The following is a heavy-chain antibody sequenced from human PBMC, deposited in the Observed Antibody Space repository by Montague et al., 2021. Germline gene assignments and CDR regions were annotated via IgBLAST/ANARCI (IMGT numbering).Heavy chain of an antibody. CDR1: GFSFSRYW. V-gene: IGHV3-74*01. D-gene: IGHD6-13*01. J-gene: IGHJ3*02. CDR2: ITLDGSST. Sequence: SLRLSCEASGFSFSRYWMHWFRQAPGKGLLWVSRITLDGSSTPFSDSVKGRFTTSRDNAKATLYLQMNSLRVEDTAVYYCARNLASAAPGAFDIWGQGTMVTVSS. CDR3: ARNLASAAPGAFDI.